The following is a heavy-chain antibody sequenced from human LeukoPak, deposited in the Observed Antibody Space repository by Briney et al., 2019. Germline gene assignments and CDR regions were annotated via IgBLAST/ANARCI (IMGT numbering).Heavy chain of an antibody. V-gene: IGHV4-59*08. J-gene: IGHJ3*02. CDR3: ARGFTSDGFDI. CDR2: IYYSGST. CDR1: GGSISSYY. Sequence: SETLSLTCTVSGGSISSYYWSWIRQPPGKGLEWIGYIYYSGSTNYNPSLKSRVTISVDTSKNQFSLKLSSVTAADTALYYCARGFTSDGFDIWGQGTMVTVSS.